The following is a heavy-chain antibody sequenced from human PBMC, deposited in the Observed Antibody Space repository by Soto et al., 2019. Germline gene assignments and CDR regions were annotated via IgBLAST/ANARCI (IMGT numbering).Heavy chain of an antibody. V-gene: IGHV6-1*01. D-gene: IGHD2-15*01. J-gene: IGHJ6*02. Sequence: PSQTLSLTCAISGDSVSSNSAAGNWIRQSPSRGLEWLGRTYYRSKWYNDYAVSVKSRVTINPDTSKNQFSLQLNSVTPEDTAVYYCAGERWLTSGYYYGLDVWGQGTTVTVSS. CDR2: TYYRSKWYN. CDR3: AGERWLTSGYYYGLDV. CDR1: GDSVSSNSAA.